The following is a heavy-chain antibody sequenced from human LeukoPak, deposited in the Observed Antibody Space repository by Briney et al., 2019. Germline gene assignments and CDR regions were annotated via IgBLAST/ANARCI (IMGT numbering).Heavy chain of an antibody. CDR2: VKSQVDGGTI. CDR3: ATGGYFLDY. CDR1: GFTFSNAW. D-gene: IGHD3-9*01. J-gene: IGHJ4*02. V-gene: IGHV3-15*01. Sequence: GGSLRLSCAASGFTFSNAWMNWVRQAPGKGLEWVGRVKSQVDGGTIDYAAPVKGRFTISRDDSKNTVHLQMNSLKIEDTAVYYCATGGYFLDYWGREPWSPSPQ.